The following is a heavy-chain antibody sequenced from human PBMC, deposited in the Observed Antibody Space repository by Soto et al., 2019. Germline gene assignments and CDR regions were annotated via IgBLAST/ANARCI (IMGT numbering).Heavy chain of an antibody. CDR3: TTXXXXXXXXXXXXXXXXXXXXXXDX. J-gene: IGHJ1*01. Sequence: QVQLVQSGAEVKKPGASVKVACKISGYTLSESSIHWVRQAPGQGPEWMGGLDPEDGETIYAQKFRGRVTMTEDTSTDTSYLEVSGLRSEDTAVYYCTTXXXXXXXXXXXXXXXXXXXXXXDXXGXGTXVTVSS. V-gene: IGHV1-24*01. CDR1: GYTLSESS. CDR2: LDPEDGET.